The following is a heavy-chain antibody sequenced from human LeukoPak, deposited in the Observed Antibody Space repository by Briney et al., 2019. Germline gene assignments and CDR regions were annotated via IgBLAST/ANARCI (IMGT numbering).Heavy chain of an antibody. Sequence: GESLKISCKGSGYSFTSYWIGWVRQVPGKGLEWMGIIYPGDSDTRYSPSFQGQVTISADKSISTAYLQWSSLKASDTAMYYCARRSSTYYYGMDVWGQGTTVTVSS. CDR1: GYSFTSYW. D-gene: IGHD2-2*01. CDR2: IYPGDSDT. J-gene: IGHJ6*02. V-gene: IGHV5-51*01. CDR3: ARRSSTYYYGMDV.